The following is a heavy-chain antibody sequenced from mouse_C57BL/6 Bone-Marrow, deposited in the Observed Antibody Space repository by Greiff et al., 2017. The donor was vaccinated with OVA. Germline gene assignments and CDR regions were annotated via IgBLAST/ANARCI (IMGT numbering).Heavy chain of an antibody. V-gene: IGHV5-4*01. Sequence: EVQVVESGGGLVKPGGSLKLSCAASGFTFSSYAMSWVRQTPEKRLEWVATISDGGSYTYYPDNVKGRFTISRDNAKNNLYLQMSHLKSEDTAMYDCAREDDYDGGAWFAYWGQGTLVTVSA. CDR2: ISDGGSYT. J-gene: IGHJ3*01. CDR3: AREDDYDGGAWFAY. D-gene: IGHD2-4*01. CDR1: GFTFSSYA.